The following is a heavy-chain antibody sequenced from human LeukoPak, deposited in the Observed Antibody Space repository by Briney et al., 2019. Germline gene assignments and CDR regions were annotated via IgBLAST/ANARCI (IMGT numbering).Heavy chain of an antibody. CDR1: GFTFSSYG. Sequence: PGGSLRLSCAASGFTFSSYGMHWVRQAPGKGLEWVAVISYDGSNKYYADSVKGRFTISRDNSKNTLYLQMNSLRAEDTAVYYCARDFYYGDYRFGAFDIWGQGTMVTVSS. CDR3: ARDFYYGDYRFGAFDI. J-gene: IGHJ3*02. V-gene: IGHV3-30*03. CDR2: ISYDGSNK. D-gene: IGHD4-17*01.